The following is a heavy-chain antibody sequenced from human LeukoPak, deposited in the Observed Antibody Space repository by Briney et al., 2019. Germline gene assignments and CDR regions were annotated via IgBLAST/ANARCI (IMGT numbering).Heavy chain of an antibody. CDR1: GGSFSAYY. Sequence: KPSETLSLTCAVYGGSFSAYYWSWIRQPPGKGLEWIGEINHSGSANYNPSLKSRVTISVDTSKNQFSLKLSSVTAADTAVYYCARPRYCSGGSCYLYYYYYMDVWGKGTTVTVSS. D-gene: IGHD2-15*01. CDR3: ARPRYCSGGSCYLYYYYYMDV. V-gene: IGHV4-34*01. CDR2: INHSGSA. J-gene: IGHJ6*03.